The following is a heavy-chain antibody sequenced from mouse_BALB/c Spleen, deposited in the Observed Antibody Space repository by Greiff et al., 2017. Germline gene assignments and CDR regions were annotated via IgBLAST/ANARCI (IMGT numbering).Heavy chain of an antibody. D-gene: IGHD1-1*01. J-gene: IGHJ2*01. CDR1: GDSITSGY. V-gene: IGHV3-8*02. Sequence: VQLKESGPSLVKPSQTLSLTCSVTGDSITSGYWNWIRKFPGNKLEYMGYISYSGSTYYNPSLKSRISITRDTSKNQYYLQLNSVTTEDTATYYCARSPYYGSSHYFDYWGQGTTLTVSS. CDR3: ARSPYYGSSHYFDY. CDR2: ISYSGST.